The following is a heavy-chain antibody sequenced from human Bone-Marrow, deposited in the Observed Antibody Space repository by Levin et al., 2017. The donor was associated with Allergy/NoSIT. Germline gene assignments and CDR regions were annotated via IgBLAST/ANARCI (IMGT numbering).Heavy chain of an antibody. V-gene: IGHV4-30-4*08. J-gene: IGHJ5*02. CDR1: GASIDSGDYY. CDR2: VYYSGST. CDR3: ASLDYALHNYFDP. Sequence: SETLSLTCSVSGASIDSGDYYWSWIRQSPGKGLEWIAHVYYSGSTYYKPSLKSRLTISVDTSKNQFSLRLRSVTAADPSVYYCASLDYALHNYFDPWGQGTQVTVST. D-gene: IGHD3-3*01.